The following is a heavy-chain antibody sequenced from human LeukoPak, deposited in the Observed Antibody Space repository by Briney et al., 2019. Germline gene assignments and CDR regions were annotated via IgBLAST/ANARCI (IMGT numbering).Heavy chain of an antibody. J-gene: IGHJ4*02. V-gene: IGHV1-2*06. Sequence: ASVKVSCKASGYTFTGYYMHWVRQAPGQGLESMGRINPNSGGTNYAQKFQGRVTMTRDTSISTAYMVLSRLRSDDTAVYYCAVITMVRGVMLHYWGQGTLVTVSS. D-gene: IGHD3-10*01. CDR2: INPNSGGT. CDR1: GYTFTGYY. CDR3: AVITMVRGVMLHY.